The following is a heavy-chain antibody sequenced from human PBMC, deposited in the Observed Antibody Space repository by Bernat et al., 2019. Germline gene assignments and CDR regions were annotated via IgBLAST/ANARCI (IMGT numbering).Heavy chain of an antibody. J-gene: IGHJ4*02. CDR3: AKEGGIGSGWYGVLFDY. V-gene: IGHV3-30*18. CDR2: ISYDGSNK. Sequence: QVQLVESGGGVVQPGRSLRLSCAASGFTFSSYGMHWVRQAPGKGLEWVAVISYDGSNKYYADSVKGRFTISRDNSKNTLYPQMNSLRAEDTAVYYCAKEGGIGSGWYGVLFDYWGQGTLVTVSS. D-gene: IGHD6-19*01. CDR1: GFTFSSYG.